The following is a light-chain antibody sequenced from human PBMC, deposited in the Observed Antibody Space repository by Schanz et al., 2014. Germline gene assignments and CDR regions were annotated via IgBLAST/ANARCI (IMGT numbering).Light chain of an antibody. CDR1: QSITNY. Sequence: DIQMTQSPSSLSASVGDRVTITCRASQSITNYVNWYQQKPGKVPEVLIYAASSLQSGVPSRFSGSGSGTDFTLTISSLQPEDFAVYYCQQCISWPWTFGQGTKVETK. CDR3: QQCISWPWT. V-gene: IGKV1-39*01. CDR2: AAS. J-gene: IGKJ1*01.